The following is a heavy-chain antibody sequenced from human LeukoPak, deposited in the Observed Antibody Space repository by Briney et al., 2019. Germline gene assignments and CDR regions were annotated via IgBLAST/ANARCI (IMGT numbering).Heavy chain of an antibody. V-gene: IGHV5-51*01. CDR1: GFTFSGSA. D-gene: IGHD3-9*01. J-gene: IGHJ4*02. CDR2: IYPGDSDT. Sequence: GGSLKLSCAASGFTFSGSAMHWVRQMPGKGLEWMGIIYPGDSDTRYSPSFQGQVTISADKSISTAYLQWSSLKASDTAMYYCAREGYYDILTGYYSDYWGQGTLVTVSS. CDR3: AREGYYDILTGYYSDY.